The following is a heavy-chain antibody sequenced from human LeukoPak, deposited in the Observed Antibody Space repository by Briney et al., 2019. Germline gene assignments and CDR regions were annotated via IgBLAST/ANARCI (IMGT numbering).Heavy chain of an antibody. CDR1: GFTFTNAG. CDR3: ASEDVDTGDF. J-gene: IGHJ4*02. CDR2: ISHDGTNK. D-gene: IGHD5-18*01. Sequence: GSLRLSCAASGFTFTNAGIHWVRLAAGKGLEWVSFISHDGTNKYYSDSVDGRFIVSRLNSQNTVYLQMNDLRPEDTATYYCASEDVDTGDFWGQGTLVTVSS. V-gene: IGHV3-30*01.